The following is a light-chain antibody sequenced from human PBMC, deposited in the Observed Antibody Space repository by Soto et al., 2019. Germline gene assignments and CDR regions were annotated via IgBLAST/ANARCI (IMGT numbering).Light chain of an antibody. Sequence: DSPMTQYPSTLSASVGDRVTITCRASQSISSWLAWYQQKPGKAPKLLISKASTVHSGVPPRFSGSGSGTEFTLIISSLQPDDFATYYCQQYESYPMTFGGGTKVEIK. J-gene: IGKJ4*01. CDR2: KAS. V-gene: IGKV1-5*03. CDR1: QSISSW. CDR3: QQYESYPMT.